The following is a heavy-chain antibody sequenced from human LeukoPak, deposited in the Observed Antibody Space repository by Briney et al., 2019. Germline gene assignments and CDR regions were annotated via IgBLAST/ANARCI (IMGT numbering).Heavy chain of an antibody. Sequence: PGGSLRLSCAASGFTFSSYGMHWVRQAPGKGLVWVSRIKTDGRSTNYADSVKGRFTISRDNAKNTLYLQMNSLRAEDTAVYYCARGRIGGWTDYWGQGTLVTVSS. CDR3: ARGRIGGWTDY. V-gene: IGHV3-74*01. D-gene: IGHD6-19*01. CDR1: GFTFSSYG. J-gene: IGHJ4*02. CDR2: IKTDGRST.